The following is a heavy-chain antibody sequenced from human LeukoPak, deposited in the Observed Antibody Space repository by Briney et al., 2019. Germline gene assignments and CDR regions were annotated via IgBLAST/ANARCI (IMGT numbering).Heavy chain of an antibody. CDR3: ARRGGNSAYFDY. Sequence: SETLSLTCTVSGGSISIYHWSWLRQPPGKGLERIGYIYYTGSTNYNPSTTYNPSLKSRVTISVDTSKNQFSLKLNSVTAADTAVYYCARRGGNSAYFDYWGQGTLVTVSS. J-gene: IGHJ4*02. CDR2: IYYTGST. V-gene: IGHV4-59*01. D-gene: IGHD4-23*01. CDR1: GGSISIYH.